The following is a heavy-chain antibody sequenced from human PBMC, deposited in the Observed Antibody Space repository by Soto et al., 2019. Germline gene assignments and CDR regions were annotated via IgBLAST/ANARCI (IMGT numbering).Heavy chain of an antibody. Sequence: GGSLRLSCAASGFTFNNYAMTWVRQAPGKGLEWVSGISGSGGSTYYVDSVKGRFTISRDNSKNTLYLQMNSLRAEDTAVYYCAKEKRVVVRLYMDVWGKGTTVTAP. CDR1: GFTFNNYA. CDR2: ISGSGGST. CDR3: AKEKRVVVRLYMDV. D-gene: IGHD3-22*01. J-gene: IGHJ6*03. V-gene: IGHV3-23*01.